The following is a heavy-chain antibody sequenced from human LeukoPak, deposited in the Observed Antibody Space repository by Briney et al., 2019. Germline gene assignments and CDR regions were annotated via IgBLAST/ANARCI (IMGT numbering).Heavy chain of an antibody. J-gene: IGHJ3*02. D-gene: IGHD3-9*01. V-gene: IGHV3-74*01. CDR2: INSDGSST. CDR3: ARATYDILTGYYGAFDT. CDR1: GFTFSSYW. Sequence: GGSLRLSCAASGFTFSSYWMHWVRQAPGKGLVWVSRINSDGSSTSYADSVKGRFTISRDNAKNTLYLQMNSLRAEDTAVYYCARATYDILTGYYGAFDTWGQGTMVTVSS.